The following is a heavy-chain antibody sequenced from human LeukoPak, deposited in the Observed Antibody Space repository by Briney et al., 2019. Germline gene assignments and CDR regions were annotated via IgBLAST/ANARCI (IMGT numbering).Heavy chain of an antibody. V-gene: IGHV3-53*01. Sequence: GGSLRLSCAASGFTVSSNYMSWVRQAPGKGLEWGSVIYSGGSTYYADSVKGRFTISRDNSKNTLYLQMNSLRAEDTAVYYCARAAGDYYGSGSPNYFDYWGQGTLVTVSS. CDR2: IYSGGST. CDR1: GFTVSSNY. J-gene: IGHJ4*02. CDR3: ARAAGDYYGSGSPNYFDY. D-gene: IGHD3-10*01.